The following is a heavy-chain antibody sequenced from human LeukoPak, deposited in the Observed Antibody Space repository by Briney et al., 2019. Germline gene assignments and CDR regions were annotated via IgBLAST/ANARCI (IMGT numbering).Heavy chain of an antibody. V-gene: IGHV3-74*01. D-gene: IGHD5-18*01. CDR1: GFTFSSYW. CDR3: ANIRYNSGLDY. Sequence: GGSLRLSCAASGFTFSSYWMHWVRQAPGKGLVWVSRIKSDGSSTSYADSVKGRFTISRDNSKNTLYLQMNSLRAEDTAVYYCANIRYNSGLDYWGQGTLVTVSS. J-gene: IGHJ4*02. CDR2: IKSDGSST.